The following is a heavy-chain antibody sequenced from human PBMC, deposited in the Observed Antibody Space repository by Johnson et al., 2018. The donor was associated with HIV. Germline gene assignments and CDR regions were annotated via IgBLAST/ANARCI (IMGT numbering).Heavy chain of an antibody. J-gene: IGHJ3*02. CDR3: ARDWVGTNAFYI. Sequence: QLVESGGGLVKPGGSLRLSCAASGFTFSDYYMSWIRQAPGKGLEWVSYISSGGDSTYYTDSVKGRFTISRDNGKNSLFLLMNSLRAEDTAVYYCARDWVGTNAFYIWGQGTIVTVAS. CDR2: ISSGGDST. V-gene: IGHV3-11*04. D-gene: IGHD1-26*01. CDR1: GFTFSDYY.